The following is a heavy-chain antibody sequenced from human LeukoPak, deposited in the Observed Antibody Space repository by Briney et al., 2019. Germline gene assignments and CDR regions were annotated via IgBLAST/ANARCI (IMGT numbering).Heavy chain of an antibody. V-gene: IGHV4-38-2*01. J-gene: IGHJ4*02. Sequence: PSETLSLTCAVSGYSLGSGFYCCWVRQPPGKGLEWIGNMYHTGTIYYNPSLRSRLTISEDTSKSHFSLTVDSVTAADTAVYYCATGRYSGSVDYWGQGILVTVSS. CDR1: GYSLGSGFY. D-gene: IGHD1-26*01. CDR2: MYHTGTI. CDR3: ATGRYSGSVDY.